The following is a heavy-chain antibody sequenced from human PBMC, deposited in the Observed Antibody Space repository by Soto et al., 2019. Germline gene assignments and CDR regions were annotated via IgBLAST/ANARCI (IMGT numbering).Heavy chain of an antibody. CDR1: GFTFSDHA. CDR2: ISGSGDNT. V-gene: IGHV3-23*01. D-gene: IGHD3-3*01. J-gene: IGHJ4*02. Sequence: GESLKISCAASGFTFSDHAMSWVRQTPGQGLEWVSVISGSGDNTNHADSVKGRFTISRDNSKNTFYLEMNNLRAEDTAIYYCARSMSRFVQWIYFDLWGQGTPVTVSS. CDR3: ARSMSRFVQWIYFDL.